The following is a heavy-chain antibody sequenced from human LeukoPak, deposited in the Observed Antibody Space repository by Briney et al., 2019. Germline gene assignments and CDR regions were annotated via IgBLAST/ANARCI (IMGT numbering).Heavy chain of an antibody. CDR3: TASLGDVPAADLDLYYYYGMDV. D-gene: IGHD2-2*01. CDR1: GFTLSNHW. Sequence: RAGGSLRLSCAASGFTLSNHWMIWVRQAPGKGLECVANIKQDGTEKYYLDSVKGRFTISRDNAKNSLYLQMNSLKTEDTAVYYCTASLGDVPAADLDLYYYYGMDVWGQGTTVTVSS. CDR2: IKQDGTEK. V-gene: IGHV3-7*03. J-gene: IGHJ6*02.